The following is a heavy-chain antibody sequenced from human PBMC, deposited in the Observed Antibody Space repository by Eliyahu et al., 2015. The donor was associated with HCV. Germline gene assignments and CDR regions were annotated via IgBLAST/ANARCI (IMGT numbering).Heavy chain of an antibody. CDR1: IYG. D-gene: IGHD6-25*01. CDR3: ARDNPGDNLVQGLRSHGMDV. V-gene: IGHV3-33*01. CDR2: IWYDGSNK. Sequence: IYGMHWVRQAPGKGLEWVAVIWYDGSNKYYADSVKGRFTISRDNSKNTLYLQMNSLRAEDTAVYYCARDNPGDNLVQGLRSHGMDVWGQGTTVTVSS. J-gene: IGHJ6*02.